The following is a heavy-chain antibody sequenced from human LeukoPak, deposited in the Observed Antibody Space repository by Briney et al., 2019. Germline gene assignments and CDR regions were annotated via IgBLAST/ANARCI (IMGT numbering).Heavy chain of an antibody. CDR2: ISTYNGDT. Sequence: ASVKVSCKASGYTFTDHGISWVRQAPGQGLEWMGWISTYNGDTKYAQKFQGRVTITSETSANTAFMELRSLRSDDTAFYYCARVLAFLPVPAANGWLDPWGQGTLVTVSS. V-gene: IGHV1-18*01. J-gene: IGHJ5*02. CDR1: GYTFTDHG. CDR3: ARVLAFLPVPAANGWLDP. D-gene: IGHD3-3*01.